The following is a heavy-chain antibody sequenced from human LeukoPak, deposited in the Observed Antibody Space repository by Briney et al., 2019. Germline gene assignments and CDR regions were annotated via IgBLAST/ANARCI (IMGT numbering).Heavy chain of an antibody. V-gene: IGHV5-51*01. CDR1: GYSFTSYW. CDR3: ARRGHYDSSGYSNWFGP. J-gene: IGHJ5*02. Sequence: GESLKISCKGSGYSFTSYWIGWVRQTPGKGLEWLGIIYPGDSDTRYSPSFQGQVTISADKSISTAYLQWSSLKASDTAIYYCARRGHYDSSGYSNWFGPWGQGTRLTVSS. D-gene: IGHD3-22*01. CDR2: IYPGDSDT.